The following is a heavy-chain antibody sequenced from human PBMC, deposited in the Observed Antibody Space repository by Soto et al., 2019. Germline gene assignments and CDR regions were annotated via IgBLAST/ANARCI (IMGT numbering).Heavy chain of an antibody. D-gene: IGHD4-4*01. CDR1: GGSISSSSYY. CDR3: ASFNLMTTVTTIDY. CDR2: IYYSGST. V-gene: IGHV4-39*02. Sequence: QLQLQESGPGLVKPSETLSLTCTVSGGSISSSSYYWGWIRQPPGKGLAWIGSIYYSGSTYYNPSLKSRVPISVDTSKNHFSLKLSSVTAADTAVYYCASFNLMTTVTTIDYWGQGTLVTVSS. J-gene: IGHJ4*02.